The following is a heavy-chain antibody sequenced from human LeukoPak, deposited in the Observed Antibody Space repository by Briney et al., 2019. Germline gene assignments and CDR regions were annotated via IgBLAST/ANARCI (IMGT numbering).Heavy chain of an antibody. CDR3: AASLGYCSSTSCEEAYYYYYYGMDV. CDR1: GGSISSSNW. J-gene: IGHJ6*02. D-gene: IGHD2-2*01. CDR2: IYHSGST. V-gene: IGHV4-4*02. Sequence: KPSETLSLTCAVSGGSISSSNWWSWVRQPPGKGLEWIGEIYHSGSTNYNPSLKSRVTISVDKSKNQFSLKLSSVTAADTAVYYCAASLGYCSSTSCEEAYYYYYYGMDVWGQGTTVTVSS.